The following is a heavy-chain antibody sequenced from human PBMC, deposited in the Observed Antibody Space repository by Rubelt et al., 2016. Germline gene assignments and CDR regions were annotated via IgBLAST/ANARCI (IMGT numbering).Heavy chain of an antibody. CDR1: GVSFSDSS. CDR2: IIPLFGTA. CDR3: ARDLHVGEGYSNVFDI. D-gene: IGHD3-10*01. Sequence: QVQLVQSGAEVKKPGSSVKVSCKASGVSFSDSSISWMRQAPGQGLEWLGGIIPLFGTARYSQKFQGRITLIADDSTSTSYMELFSLRSEYTAVYYCARDLHVGEGYSNVFDIWGQGTMVTVSS. V-gene: IGHV1-69*01. J-gene: IGHJ3*02.